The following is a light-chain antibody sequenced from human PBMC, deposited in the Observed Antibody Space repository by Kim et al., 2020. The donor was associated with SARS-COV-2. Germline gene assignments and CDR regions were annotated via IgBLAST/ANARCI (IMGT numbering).Light chain of an antibody. Sequence: EIVLTQSPVTLSLSPGEGATLSCRASHSIAGNYVAWYQHKPGQAPSLLMYGASSRATGTPDRFSGSGSGTDFTLTISRLEPEDVAVYYCQQYATAPFAFGQGTKLEI. CDR2: GAS. J-gene: IGKJ2*01. CDR3: QQYATAPFA. CDR1: HSIAGNY. V-gene: IGKV3-20*01.